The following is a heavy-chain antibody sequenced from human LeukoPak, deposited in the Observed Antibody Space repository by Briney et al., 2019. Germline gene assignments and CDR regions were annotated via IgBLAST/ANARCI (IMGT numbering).Heavy chain of an antibody. V-gene: IGHV1-69*13. CDR2: IIPIFGTA. D-gene: IGHD3-3*01. CDR3: ARGRDFWSDKSFDP. J-gene: IGHJ5*02. CDR1: GGTFSSYA. Sequence: SVKVSCKASGGTFSSYAISWVRQAPGQGLEWMGGIIPIFGTANYAQKFQGRVTITADESTSTAYMELRSLRSDDTAVYYCARGRDFWSDKSFDPWGQGTLVTVSS.